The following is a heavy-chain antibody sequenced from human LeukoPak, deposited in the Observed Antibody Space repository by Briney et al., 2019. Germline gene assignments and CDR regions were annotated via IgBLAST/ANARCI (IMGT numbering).Heavy chain of an antibody. CDR2: ISYDGSNK. CDR1: GFTFSSYG. CDR3: ARDERRWEQWLVRTSGCNY. J-gene: IGHJ4*02. Sequence: SLRLSCAASGFTFSSYGMHWVRQAPGKGLEWVAVISYDGSNKYYADSVKGRFTISRDNSKNTLYLQMNSLRAEDTAVYYCARDERRWEQWLVRTSGCNYWGQGTLVTVSS. D-gene: IGHD6-19*01. V-gene: IGHV3-30*19.